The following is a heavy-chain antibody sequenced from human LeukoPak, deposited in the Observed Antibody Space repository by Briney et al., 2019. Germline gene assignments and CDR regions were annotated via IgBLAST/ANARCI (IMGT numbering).Heavy chain of an antibody. CDR1: GGSISSSSYY. Sequence: SETLSLTCTVSGGSISSSSYYWGWIRQPPGKGLEWIGSIYYSGSTYYNPSLKSRVTISVDTSKNQFSLKLSSVTAADTAVYYCARAYSYYYYYMDVWGKGTTVTVSS. CDR3: ARAYSYYYYYMDV. D-gene: IGHD5-18*01. J-gene: IGHJ6*03. CDR2: IYYSGST. V-gene: IGHV4-39*07.